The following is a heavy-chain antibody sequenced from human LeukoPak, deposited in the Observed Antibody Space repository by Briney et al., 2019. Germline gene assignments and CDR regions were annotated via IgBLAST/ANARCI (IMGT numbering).Heavy chain of an antibody. CDR2: IYHSGST. V-gene: IGHV4-38-2*02. D-gene: IGHD3-10*01. CDR3: ARDRGFYYGSGSYVYYFDY. Sequence: SETLSLTCVVSGYSISSGYYWGWIRQPPGKGLEWIGSIYHSGSTYYNPSLKSRVTISVDTSKNQFSLKLSSVTAADTAVYYCARDRGFYYGSGSYVYYFDYWGQGTLITVSS. CDR1: GYSISSGYY. J-gene: IGHJ4*02.